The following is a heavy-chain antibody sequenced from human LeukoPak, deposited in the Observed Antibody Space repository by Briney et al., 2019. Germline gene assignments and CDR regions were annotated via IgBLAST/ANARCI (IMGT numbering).Heavy chain of an antibody. CDR3: AKDDAWLRFGE. V-gene: IGHV3-23*01. CDR1: GFTFSTYA. J-gene: IGHJ4*02. D-gene: IGHD3-10*01. CDR2: ISGSGGSI. Sequence: GGSLRLSCAASGFTFSTYALSWVRQAPGKGLEWVSVISGSGGSIYYADSVKGRFTISRDNSKNTLYLEVISLTAEDTAVYYCAKDDAWLRFGEWSQGTLVTVSS.